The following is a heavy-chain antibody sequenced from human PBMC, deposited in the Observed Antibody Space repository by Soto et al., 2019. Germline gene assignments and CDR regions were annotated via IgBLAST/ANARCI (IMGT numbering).Heavy chain of an antibody. D-gene: IGHD1-26*01. J-gene: IGHJ4*02. CDR1: GYTFHNYG. Sequence: QVQLVQSGAEVKKPGASVKVSCKTSGYTFHNYGINWVRQAPGQGLEWMGWISANNGNRNYAQKFQGRDTLTIDRSKNTDEMELRSMASDDTAVYYCARVIELYVGPTWDLIDYWGQGTLVTVSS. CDR3: ARVIELYVGPTWDLIDY. CDR2: ISANNGNR. V-gene: IGHV1-18*01.